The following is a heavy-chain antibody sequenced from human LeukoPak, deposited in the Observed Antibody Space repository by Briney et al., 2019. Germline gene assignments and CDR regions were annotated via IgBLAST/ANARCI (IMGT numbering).Heavy chain of an antibody. D-gene: IGHD1-26*01. CDR2: ISAGSSNT. Sequence: GGSLRLSCSASGFIFASYGMNWVRQAPGSGLQWVAYISAGSSNTFYADSVKGRFAISRDDADNFLHLQMNSLSAEDTAVYYCARSAVQANTPFYFNFWGQGALVTVSS. CDR3: ARSAVQANTPFYFNF. V-gene: IGHV3-48*01. J-gene: IGHJ4*02. CDR1: GFIFASYG.